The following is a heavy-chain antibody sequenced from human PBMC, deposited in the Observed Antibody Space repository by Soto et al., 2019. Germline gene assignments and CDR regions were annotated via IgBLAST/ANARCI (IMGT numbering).Heavy chain of an antibody. CDR3: AREEQGTFYGSGSLDY. CDR2: IYYSGST. D-gene: IGHD3-10*01. V-gene: IGHV4-59*01. J-gene: IGHJ4*02. Sequence: PSETLSLTCTVSGGSISSYYWSWIRQPPGKGLEWIGYIYYSGSTNYNPSLKSRVTISVDTSKNQFSLKLSSVTAADTAVYYCAREEQGTFYGSGSLDYWGQGTPVTVSS. CDR1: GGSISSYY.